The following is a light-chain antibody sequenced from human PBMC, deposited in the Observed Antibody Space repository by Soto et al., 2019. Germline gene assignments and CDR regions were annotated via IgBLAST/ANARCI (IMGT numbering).Light chain of an antibody. Sequence: QLVLTQSPSASASLGASVKLTCTLSRGHSSYAIAWHQQQPEKATRYLMKLNSDGRHSKGYGIPDRCSGSGSGAELYLTISRLQSEDEAYYYCQNWGTDSWGFGGGTKLTV. CDR3: QNWGTDSWG. CDR2: LNSDGRH. CDR1: RGHSSYA. J-gene: IGLJ3*02. V-gene: IGLV4-69*01.